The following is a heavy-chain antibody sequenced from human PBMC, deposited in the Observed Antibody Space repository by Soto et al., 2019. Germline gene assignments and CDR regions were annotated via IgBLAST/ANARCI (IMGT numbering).Heavy chain of an antibody. J-gene: IGHJ4*02. CDR3: VRQLRNLDN. V-gene: IGHV4-39*01. Sequence: PSETLSLTCTVSGSSINSSGYYWGWIRQPPGKGLDLIGSMFYGVSTYYNPSLKSRVTVSVDTSKNQFSLNLRSVTAADTAVYYCVRQLRNLDNGGPGIVVNVSS. CDR1: GSSINSSGYY. D-gene: IGHD4-17*01. CDR2: MFYGVST.